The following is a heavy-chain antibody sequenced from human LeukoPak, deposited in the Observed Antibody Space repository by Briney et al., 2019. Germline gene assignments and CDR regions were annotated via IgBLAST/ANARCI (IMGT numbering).Heavy chain of an antibody. V-gene: IGHV3-53*01. CDR2: IYSGGDT. D-gene: IGHD2-15*01. Sequence: GGSLRLSCAASGFTVSNNYMSWVRQAPGKGLEWVSVIYSGGDTYYADSVQGRFTISRDNSKNTLYLQMNSLRAEDTAAYYCAREGCSGGSCYFRAFDYWGQGTLVTVSS. CDR3: AREGCSGGSCYFRAFDY. CDR1: GFTVSNNY. J-gene: IGHJ4*02.